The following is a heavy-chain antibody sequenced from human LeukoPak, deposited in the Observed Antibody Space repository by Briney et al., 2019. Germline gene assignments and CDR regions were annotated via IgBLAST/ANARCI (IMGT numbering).Heavy chain of an antibody. CDR2: IYTSGST. CDR1: GGSISSYY. CDR3: ARDCSSTGCNIPQHYNWFDP. V-gene: IGHV4-4*07. D-gene: IGHD2-2*02. Sequence: SETLSLTCTVSGGSISSYYWSWIRQLAGKGLEWIGRIYTSGSTNYNPSLKSRVTMSVDTSKNQFSLKLSSVTAADTAVYYCARDCSSTGCNIPQHYNWFDPWGQGTLVTVSS. J-gene: IGHJ5*02.